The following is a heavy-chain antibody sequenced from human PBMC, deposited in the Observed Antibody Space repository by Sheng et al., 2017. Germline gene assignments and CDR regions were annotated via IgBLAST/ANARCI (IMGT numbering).Heavy chain of an antibody. D-gene: IGHD2-21*01. J-gene: IGHJ4*02. CDR1: GFTFSNYW. V-gene: IGHV3-74*01. CDR2: INSDGSST. Sequence: EVQLVESGGGLVQPGGSLRLSCAASGFTFSNYWMHWVRQAPGKGLVWVSHINSDGSSTNYADSVKGRFTISRDNAKNTLYVQMNNLRAEDTAVYFCASPHSLPDPVRLDYWGQGTLVTVSS. CDR3: ASPHSLPDPVRLDY.